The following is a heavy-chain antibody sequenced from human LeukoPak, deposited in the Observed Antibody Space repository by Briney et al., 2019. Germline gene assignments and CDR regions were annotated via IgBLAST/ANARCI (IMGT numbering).Heavy chain of an antibody. J-gene: IGHJ5*02. D-gene: IGHD3-16*01. CDR2: IYYSGST. CDR1: GGPIGSYY. CDR3: AEGATLLSNWFDP. V-gene: IGHV4-59*01. Sequence: SETLSLTCTVSGGPIGSYYWSWIRQPPGKGLEWIGYIYYSGSTNYNPSLKSRVTISVDTSKNQFSLKLSSVTAADTAVYYCAEGATLLSNWFDPWGQGTLVTVSS.